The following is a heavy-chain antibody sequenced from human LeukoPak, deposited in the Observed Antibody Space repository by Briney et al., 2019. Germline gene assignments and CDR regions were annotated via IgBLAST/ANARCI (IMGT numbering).Heavy chain of an antibody. CDR2: IYYGGST. Sequence: PSETLSLTCTVSGGSISSSYYYWGWIRQPPGKGLEWIGSIYYGGSTYYSPSLKSRVTISVDRSKNQLSLKLSSVTAADTAMYYCASGGYSYGFDYWGQGTLVTVSS. D-gene: IGHD5-18*01. CDR1: GGSISSSYYY. CDR3: ASGGYSYGFDY. J-gene: IGHJ4*02. V-gene: IGHV4-39*07.